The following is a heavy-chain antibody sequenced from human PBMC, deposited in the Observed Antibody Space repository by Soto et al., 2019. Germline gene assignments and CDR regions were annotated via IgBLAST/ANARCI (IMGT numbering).Heavy chain of an antibody. CDR2: IYYSGST. V-gene: IGHV4-31*03. CDR1: GGSISSGGYY. CDR3: ARSNTYGDYEPPGIDY. D-gene: IGHD4-17*01. Sequence: QVQLQESGPGLVKPSQTLSLTCTVSGGSISSGGYYWSWIRQDPGKGLEWIGYIYYSGSTYYNPSLKSRVTISVDTSKNQFSLKLSSVTAADTAVYYCARSNTYGDYEPPGIDYWGQGTLVTVSS. J-gene: IGHJ4*02.